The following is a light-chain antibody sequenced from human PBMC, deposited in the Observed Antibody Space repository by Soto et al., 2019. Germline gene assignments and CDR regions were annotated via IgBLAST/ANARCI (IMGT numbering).Light chain of an antibody. J-gene: IGKJ1*01. CDR2: AAS. V-gene: IGKV1-39*01. CDR3: QQIYAVRT. Sequence: DIQMTQSPSSLSASVGDRVTITCRASQSVSTFLNWYQQKPGKAPKLLMSAASSLQSGVPSRFSGSGYGTDFTLTISSLQPEGVATYHCQQIYAVRTFGQGTKVEIK. CDR1: QSVSTF.